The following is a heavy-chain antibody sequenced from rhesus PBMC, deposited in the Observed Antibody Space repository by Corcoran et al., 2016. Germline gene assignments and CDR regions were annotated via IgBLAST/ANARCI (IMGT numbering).Heavy chain of an antibody. D-gene: IGHD2-39*01. J-gene: IGHJ4*01. CDR2: IGGNTGST. CDR3: VRVDRRAVIIDY. CDR1: GYSFRSGYA. V-gene: IGHV4-127*01. Sequence: QVQLQESGPGLAKPSETLSLTCAVSGYSFRSGYAWTWVRQPPGQGLAWIGFIGGNTGSTYYNPSLKSRVTISKDTSTNQFSLRLTSVTAADTALYYCVRVDRRAVIIDYWGQGVLVTVSS.